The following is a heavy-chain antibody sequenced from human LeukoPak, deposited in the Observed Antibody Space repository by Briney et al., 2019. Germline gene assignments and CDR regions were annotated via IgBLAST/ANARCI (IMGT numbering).Heavy chain of an antibody. V-gene: IGHV3-21*04. D-gene: IGHD3-10*01. J-gene: IGHJ4*02. CDR3: AEITMVRGVIG. CDR1: GFTFSSYS. Sequence: GGSLRLSCAASGFTFSSYSMTWVRQAPGKGLEWVSSISSSSSYIYYADSVKGRFTISRDNAKNSLYLQMNSLRAEDTAVYYCAEITMVRGVIGWGQGTLVTVSS. CDR2: ISSSSSYI.